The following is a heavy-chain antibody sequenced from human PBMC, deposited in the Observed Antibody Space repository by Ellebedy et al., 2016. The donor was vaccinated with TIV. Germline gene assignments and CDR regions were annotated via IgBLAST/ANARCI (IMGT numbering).Heavy chain of an antibody. CDR3: AKDGAVRGVHDAFDI. V-gene: IGHV3-23*01. Sequence: GGSLRLXCAASGFTLSGYGMSWVRQAPGKGLEWVSGISGSGGSTYYADSVKGRFTISRDNSKNTLYLQMNSLRAEDTAVYYCAKDGAVRGVHDAFDIWGQGTMVTVSS. D-gene: IGHD3-10*01. J-gene: IGHJ3*02. CDR1: GFTLSGYG. CDR2: ISGSGGST.